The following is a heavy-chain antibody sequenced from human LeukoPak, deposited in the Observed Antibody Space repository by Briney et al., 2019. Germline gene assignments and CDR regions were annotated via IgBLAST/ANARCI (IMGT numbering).Heavy chain of an antibody. CDR3: AKETPITIFGVVNQPFDY. D-gene: IGHD3-3*01. J-gene: IGHJ4*02. CDR2: ISGSGGST. Sequence: GGSLRLSCAASGFTFSSYAISWVRQAPGKGLEWVSAISGSGGSTYYADSVKGRFTISRDNSKNTLYLQMNSLRAEDTAVYYCAKETPITIFGVVNQPFDYWGQGTLVTVSS. CDR1: GFTFSSYA. V-gene: IGHV3-23*01.